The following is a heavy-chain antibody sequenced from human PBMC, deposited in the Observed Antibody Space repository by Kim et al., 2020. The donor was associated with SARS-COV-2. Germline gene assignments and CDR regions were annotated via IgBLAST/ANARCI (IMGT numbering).Heavy chain of an antibody. Sequence: SETLSLTCTVSGGSISSSSYYWGRLRQPPGKGLEWLVSNYDSGNTYYYPSLKSRVSISADTYKNQLSLTQSSVPATDTAAFYCATHLRARAAPGIWFDP. J-gene: IGHJ5*02. D-gene: IGHD2-15*01. CDR2: NYDSGNT. CDR1: GGSISSSSYY. V-gene: IGHV4-39*01. CDR3: ATHLRARAAPGIWFDP.